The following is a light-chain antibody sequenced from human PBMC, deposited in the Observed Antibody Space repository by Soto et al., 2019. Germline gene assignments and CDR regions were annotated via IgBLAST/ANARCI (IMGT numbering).Light chain of an antibody. V-gene: IGLV2-14*01. J-gene: IGLJ2*01. Sequence: QSVLTQPASVSGSPGQSITISCTGPSIDVGGYNYVSWYQQHTGKAPKLMIYDVSNRPSGVSNRFSGSKSGNTASLTISGLQAEDEADYYCSSYTSSSTRVFGGWTKVTVL. CDR1: SIDVGGYNY. CDR3: SSYTSSSTRV. CDR2: DVS.